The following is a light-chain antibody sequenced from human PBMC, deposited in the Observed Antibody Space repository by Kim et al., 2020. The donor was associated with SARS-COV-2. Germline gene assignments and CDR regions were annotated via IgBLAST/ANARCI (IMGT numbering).Light chain of an antibody. V-gene: IGLV3-9*01. CDR2: RDS. CDR1: NIGRKN. J-gene: IGLJ1*01. Sequence: SYELTQPLSVSVALGQTAKITCGGDNIGRKNVHWYQQRPGQAPVLVIYRDSRRPSGIPERFSGSNSGNTATLTITGAQAGDEGDYFCQVWDNYIEIFGSGTTVTVL. CDR3: QVWDNYIEI.